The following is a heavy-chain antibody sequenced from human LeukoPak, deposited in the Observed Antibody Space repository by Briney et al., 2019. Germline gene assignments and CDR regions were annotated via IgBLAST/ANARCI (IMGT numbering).Heavy chain of an antibody. J-gene: IGHJ5*01. CDR3: ARGSHWFDY. CDR2: IHTSGST. D-gene: IGHD6-19*01. Sequence: PSETLSLTCTVSGGSISTYYWTWIRQPAGKGLEWIGRIHTSGSTNYNPPLKSRVTLSVDTSKNRFSLKLNSVTAADTAVYYCARGSHWFDYWGQGTLVTVSS. CDR1: GGSISTYY. V-gene: IGHV4-4*07.